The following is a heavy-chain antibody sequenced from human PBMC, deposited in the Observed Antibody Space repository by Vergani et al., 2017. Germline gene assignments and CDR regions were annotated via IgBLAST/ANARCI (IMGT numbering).Heavy chain of an antibody. V-gene: IGHV3-23*01. CDR1: GFTFSSYA. Sequence: EVQLLESGGGLVQPGGSLRLSCGASGFTFSSYAMTWVRQAPGPGLEWVSAISGSGGNTFYTDSVKGRFTISRDNSKDTLYLQMNSLRVEDTAIYYCAKARDPNCKGGNCYSYYYGLDLWGQGTTVTVSS. D-gene: IGHD2-15*01. J-gene: IGHJ6*02. CDR3: AKARDPNCKGGNCYSYYYGLDL. CDR2: ISGSGGNT.